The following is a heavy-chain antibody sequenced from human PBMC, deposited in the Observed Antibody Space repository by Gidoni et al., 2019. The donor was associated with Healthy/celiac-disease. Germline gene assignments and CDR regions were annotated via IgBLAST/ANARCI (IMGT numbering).Heavy chain of an antibody. Sequence: EVQLLESGGGLVQPGGSLRLSCAASGFTFSSYAMSWVRQAPGKGLEWVSAISGSGGSTYYADSVKGRFTISRDNSKNTLYLQMNSLRAEDTAVYYCAKGSRIAVAGTSPLDYWGQGTLVTVSS. CDR2: ISGSGGST. J-gene: IGHJ4*02. V-gene: IGHV3-23*01. CDR1: GFTFSSYA. CDR3: AKGSRIAVAGTSPLDY. D-gene: IGHD6-19*01.